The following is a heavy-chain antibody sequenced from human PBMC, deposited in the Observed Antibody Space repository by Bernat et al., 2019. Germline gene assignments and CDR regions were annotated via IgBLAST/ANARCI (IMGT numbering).Heavy chain of an antibody. V-gene: IGHV3-33*01. D-gene: IGHD3-3*01. CDR2: IWYDGSNK. CDR1: GFTFSSYG. CDR3: ASGPFWSGYHEYYFDY. Sequence: QVQLVESGGGVVQPGRSLRLSCAASGFTFSSYGMHWVRQAPGKGLEWVAVIWYDGSNKYYADCVKGRFTISRDNSKNTLYLQMNSLRAEDTAVYYCASGPFWSGYHEYYFDYWGQGTLVTVSS. J-gene: IGHJ4*02.